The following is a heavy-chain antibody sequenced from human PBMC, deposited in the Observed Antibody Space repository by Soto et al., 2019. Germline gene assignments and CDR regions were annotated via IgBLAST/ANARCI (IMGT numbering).Heavy chain of an antibody. CDR1: GFTFSSYW. Sequence: PGGSLRLSCAASGFTFSSYWMHWVRQAPGKGLVWVSRINSDGSSTSYADSVKGRFTISRDNAKNTLYLQMNSLKTEDTAVYYCTVWGLGNDFGAARAQRIPVTVSS. CDR2: INSDGSST. V-gene: IGHV3-74*01. D-gene: IGHD3-16*01. J-gene: IGHJ4*02. CDR3: TVWGLGNDFGAA.